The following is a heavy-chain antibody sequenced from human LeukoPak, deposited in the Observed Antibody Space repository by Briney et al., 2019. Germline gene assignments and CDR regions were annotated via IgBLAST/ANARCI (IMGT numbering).Heavy chain of an antibody. CDR1: GFTFIRYW. J-gene: IGHJ6*03. V-gene: IGHV3-7*01. CDR2: IKQDGSEK. CDR3: ARGRGGSYWPYYYYYMDV. Sequence: PGGSLRLSCAASGFTFIRYWMSWVRQAPGKGLEWVANIKQDGSEKYYVDSVKGRFTISRDNAKNSLYLQMNSLRAEDTAVYYCARGRGGSYWPYYYYYMDVRGKGTTVTVSS. D-gene: IGHD1-26*01.